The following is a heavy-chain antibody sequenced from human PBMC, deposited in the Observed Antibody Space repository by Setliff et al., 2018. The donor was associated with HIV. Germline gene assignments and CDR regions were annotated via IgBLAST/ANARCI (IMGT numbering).Heavy chain of an antibody. CDR3: VGIYADYSYYLDV. CDR1: GDSISSYY. D-gene: IGHD4-17*01. V-gene: IGHV4-4*09. CDR2: IYSTGDS. Sequence: PSETLSLTCTVSGDSISSYYWSWIRQPPGKELEWIGYIYSTGDSNYNPSLKSRVTMAVDTSKNQFSLRLSSVTAADTAIYYCVGIYADYSYYLDVWGKGTTVTVSS. J-gene: IGHJ6*03.